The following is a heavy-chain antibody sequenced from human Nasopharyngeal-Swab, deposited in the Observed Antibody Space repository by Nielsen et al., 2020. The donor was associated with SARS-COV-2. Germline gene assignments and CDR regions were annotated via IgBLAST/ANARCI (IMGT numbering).Heavy chain of an antibody. Sequence: SETLSLTCTVSGVSITSQYWSWIRQPPGKGLEWIGYISHNSGTSYNPSLKSRVTMFMHTSKNQFSLRLRSVTAADTAVYYCAKEGATGWFDPWGQGTLVTVSS. V-gene: IGHV4-59*11. CDR1: GVSITSQY. J-gene: IGHJ5*02. CDR2: ISHNSGT. CDR3: AKEGATGWFDP.